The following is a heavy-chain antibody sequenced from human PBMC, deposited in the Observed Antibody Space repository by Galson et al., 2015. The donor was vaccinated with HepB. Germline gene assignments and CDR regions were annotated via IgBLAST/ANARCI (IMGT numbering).Heavy chain of an antibody. CDR1: GFTFSCYA. CDR3: AKDRGYGDYDWFDP. J-gene: IGHJ5*02. V-gene: IGHV3-23*01. CDR2: ISGTGDST. Sequence: SLRLSCAASGFTFSCYAMSWVRQAPGKGLEWVSSISGTGDSTYYADSVKGRFTISRDNSKNTLYLQMNSLRPEDTAVYYCAKDRGYGDYDWFDPWGQGTLVTVSS. D-gene: IGHD4-17*01.